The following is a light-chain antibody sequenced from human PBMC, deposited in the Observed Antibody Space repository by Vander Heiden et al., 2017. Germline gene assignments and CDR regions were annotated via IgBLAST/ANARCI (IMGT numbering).Light chain of an antibody. CDR2: AAS. Sequence: IWTTQPPSLVPASTGDRVTITCRMSQDISRHLACYQQTPGKPPELLLYAASTLQSGVPSRFSGGGSGKDFSLTISPLQSEDFATYFCLHSHNFPHTFGQGTRVEIK. V-gene: IGKV1D-8*01. CDR3: LHSHNFPHT. CDR1: QDISRH. J-gene: IGKJ2*01.